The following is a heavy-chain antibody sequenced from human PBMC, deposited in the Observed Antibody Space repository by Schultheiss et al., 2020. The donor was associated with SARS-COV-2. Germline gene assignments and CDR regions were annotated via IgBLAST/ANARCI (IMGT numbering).Heavy chain of an antibody. J-gene: IGHJ4*02. CDR1: GFTFSSYA. D-gene: IGHD6-19*01. CDR2: ISGSGGST. Sequence: GGSLRLSCAASGFTFSSYAMSWVRQAPGKGLEWVSAISGSGGSTYYADSAKGRFTISRDNPKNTLYLQMNSLRAEDTAIYYCAKGNGGWPLDYWGQGTLVTVSS. V-gene: IGHV3-23*01. CDR3: AKGNGGWPLDY.